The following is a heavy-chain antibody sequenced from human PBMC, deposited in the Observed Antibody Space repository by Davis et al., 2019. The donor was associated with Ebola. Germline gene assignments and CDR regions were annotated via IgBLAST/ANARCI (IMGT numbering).Heavy chain of an antibody. J-gene: IGHJ6*02. V-gene: IGHV1-46*01. CDR2: INPSAGYT. CDR1: GYTFSNYY. CDR3: ARDGPDYYGLDV. Sequence: ASVTVSCKALGYTFSNYYIHWVRQAPGQGLEWMGVINPSAGYTNYAQKFQGRVTITRDTSTSTVYMEVRRLRSEDTAVFYCARDGPDYYGLDVWGQGTAVTVSS.